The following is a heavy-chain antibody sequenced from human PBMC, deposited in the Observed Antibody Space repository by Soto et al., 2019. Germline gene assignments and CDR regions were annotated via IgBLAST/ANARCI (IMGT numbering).Heavy chain of an antibody. CDR2: ISGSGTT. CDR1: GFTFSNSA. J-gene: IGHJ4*02. D-gene: IGHD3-10*01. Sequence: PGGSLRLSCAASGFTFSNSAISWVRQAPGKGLEWVSGISGSGTTYYADSVKGRFTISRDNSKNTLYLQMNSLRAEDTAIYYCAKDPYYYGSGAFDSWGQGTLVTVSS. CDR3: AKDPYYYGSGAFDS. V-gene: IGHV3-23*01.